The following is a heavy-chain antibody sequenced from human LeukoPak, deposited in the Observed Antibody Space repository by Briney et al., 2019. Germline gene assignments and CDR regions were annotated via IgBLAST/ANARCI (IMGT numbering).Heavy chain of an antibody. Sequence: ASVKVSCKASGYTFTSYGISWARQAPGQGLEWMGWISAYNGNTNYAQKLQGRVTMTTDTSTSTAYMELRSLRSDDTAVYYCARRAYPGPYSSGWDFDYWGQGTLVTVSS. CDR3: ARRAYPGPYSSGWDFDY. CDR2: ISAYNGNT. J-gene: IGHJ4*02. D-gene: IGHD6-19*01. V-gene: IGHV1-18*01. CDR1: GYTFTSYG.